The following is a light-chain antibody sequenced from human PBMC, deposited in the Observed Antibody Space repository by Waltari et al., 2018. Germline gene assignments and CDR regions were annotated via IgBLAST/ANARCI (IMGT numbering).Light chain of an antibody. CDR2: DAS. J-gene: IGKJ1*01. CDR3: QMYNGAPRT. V-gene: IGKV1-27*01. CDR1: QGIVTY. Sequence: DVRVPQSPSSLSAAAGDRVTITCRASQGIVTYLAWYQQKPGRLPTLLIYDASTLRSGVPPRFRGSGSGTDFTLTITSLQPEDVATYYCQMYNGAPRTFGQGTKVEI.